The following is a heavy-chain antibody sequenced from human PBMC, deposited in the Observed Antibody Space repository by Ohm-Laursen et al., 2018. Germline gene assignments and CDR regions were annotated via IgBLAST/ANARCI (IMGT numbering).Heavy chain of an antibody. Sequence: SLRLSCTASGFTFNNYAMSWVRQTPGKGLEWVSGISAGGGSTYYADSVRGRFTISRGNSKNTLYLQMNSLRADDTALYYCTKDPNQWLVSIDYWGQGTLVTVSS. CDR1: GFTFNNYA. J-gene: IGHJ4*01. D-gene: IGHD6-19*01. V-gene: IGHV3-23*01. CDR3: TKDPNQWLVSIDY. CDR2: ISAGGGST.